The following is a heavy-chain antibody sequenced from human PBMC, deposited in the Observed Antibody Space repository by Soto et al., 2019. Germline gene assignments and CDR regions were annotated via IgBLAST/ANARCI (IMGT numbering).Heavy chain of an antibody. V-gene: IGHV1-2*02. J-gene: IGHJ4*02. CDR1: GYTVTDYY. D-gene: IGHD3-9*01. Sequence: ASVKVSCKASGYTVTDYYIHWVRQAPGQGLEWMGWINPNSGATKYAEKLQGRVTMTRDRSINTTYMELSRLTSADTALYYCARINDFLTGYSFDHWGRGTLVTVSS. CDR2: INPNSGAT. CDR3: ARINDFLTGYSFDH.